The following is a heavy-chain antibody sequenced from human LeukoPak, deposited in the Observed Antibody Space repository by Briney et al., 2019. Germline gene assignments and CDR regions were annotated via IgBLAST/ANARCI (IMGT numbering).Heavy chain of an antibody. D-gene: IGHD3-9*01. CDR1: GYSFTSYW. CDR2: IYPGDSDT. CDR3: ARHPLTLTYYDILTGYYSLYFDY. V-gene: IGHV5-51*01. Sequence: GESLKISCKGSGYSFTSYWIGWVRQMPGKGLEWMGIIYPGDSDTRYSPSFQGQVTISADKSISTAYLQWSSLKASDTAMYYCARHPLTLTYYDILTGYYSLYFDYWGQGTLVTVSS. J-gene: IGHJ4*02.